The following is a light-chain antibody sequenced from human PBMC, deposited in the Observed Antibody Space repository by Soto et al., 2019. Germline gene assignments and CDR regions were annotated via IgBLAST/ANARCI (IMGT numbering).Light chain of an antibody. CDR3: QQRTNWRLT. J-gene: IGKJ4*01. CDR2: DAS. Sequence: EVVLLQSPATLSLSPGERATLSCRASQSVSSHLTWYQQKPGQAPRLLIYDASNRATGIPARFSGSGSGTDFTLTISSLEPEDFAVYYCQQRTNWRLTFGGGTKVDIK. CDR1: QSVSSH. V-gene: IGKV3-11*01.